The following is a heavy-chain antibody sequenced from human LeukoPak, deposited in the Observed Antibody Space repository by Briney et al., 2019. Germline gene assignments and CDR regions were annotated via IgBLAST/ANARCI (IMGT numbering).Heavy chain of an antibody. CDR3: VRQLGYYFDY. Sequence: SETLSLTCTVSGGSISNSYYYWGWTRQPPGEALEWIGSIYYSGTTYYKPSLKSRVIISVDKSKNQFSLKLSSVTAADTAVYYCVRQLGYYFDYWGQGTLVTVSS. CDR1: GGSISNSYYY. V-gene: IGHV4-39*01. CDR2: IYYSGTT. J-gene: IGHJ4*02.